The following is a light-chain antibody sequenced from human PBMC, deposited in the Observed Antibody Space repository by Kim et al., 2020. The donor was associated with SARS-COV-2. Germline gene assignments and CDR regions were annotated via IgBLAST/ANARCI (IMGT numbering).Light chain of an antibody. V-gene: IGKV4-1*01. Sequence: ATNNCKSSQSILYSSNNKNYLAWYQQKPGQPPKLLIYWASTRESGVPDRFSGSGSGTDFTLTISSLQAEDVAVYYCQKYYTTEWTFGQGTKVDIK. CDR1: QSILYSSNNKNY. CDR3: QKYYTTEWT. CDR2: WAS. J-gene: IGKJ1*01.